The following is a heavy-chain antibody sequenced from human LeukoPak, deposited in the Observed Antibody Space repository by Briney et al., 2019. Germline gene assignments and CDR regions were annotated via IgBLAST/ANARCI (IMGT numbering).Heavy chain of an antibody. D-gene: IGHD1-26*01. CDR1: GFTFGDYS. V-gene: IGHV3-23*01. J-gene: IGHJ4*02. CDR3: AKANYSGSYYFDS. Sequence: GGSLRLSCTASGFTFGDYSMSWVRQAPGKGLEWVSSFSASGGTTYYADSVKGRFTISRDNSKNTLSVQMNSLRAEDTAVYYCAKANYSGSYYFDSWGQGTLVTVSS. CDR2: FSASGGTT.